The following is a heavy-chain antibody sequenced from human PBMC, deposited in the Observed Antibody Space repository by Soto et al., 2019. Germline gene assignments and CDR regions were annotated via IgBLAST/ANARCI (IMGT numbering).Heavy chain of an antibody. Sequence: GESLKISCKGSGYSFTSYWISWVRQMPGKGLEWMGRIDPSDSYTNYSPSFQGHVTISADKSISTAYLQWSSLKASDTAMYYCARHDYDFWSGPGKTNWFDPWGQGTLVTVS. D-gene: IGHD3-3*01. V-gene: IGHV5-10-1*01. CDR2: IDPSDSYT. CDR1: GYSFTSYW. CDR3: ARHDYDFWSGPGKTNWFDP. J-gene: IGHJ5*02.